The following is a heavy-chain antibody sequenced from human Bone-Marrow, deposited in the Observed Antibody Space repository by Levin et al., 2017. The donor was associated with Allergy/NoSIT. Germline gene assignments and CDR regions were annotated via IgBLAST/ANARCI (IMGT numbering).Heavy chain of an antibody. CDR2: ISWNTAKL. Sequence: PGGSLRLSCAATGLTFDNYAMHWVRQAPGKGLEWVSGISWNTAKLDYADSVKGRFTISRDNANNLLSLQMNSLRAEDTALYYCAKDVKALTKKTWGMDVWGQGTTVTVSS. D-gene: IGHD4-11*01. V-gene: IGHV3-9*01. CDR1: GLTFDNYA. CDR3: AKDVKALTKKTWGMDV. J-gene: IGHJ6*02.